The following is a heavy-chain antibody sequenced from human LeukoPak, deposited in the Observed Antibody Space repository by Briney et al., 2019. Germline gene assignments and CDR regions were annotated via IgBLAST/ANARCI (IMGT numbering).Heavy chain of an antibody. V-gene: IGHV4-31*03. D-gene: IGHD2-2*02. CDR1: GGSISSGGYY. CDR3: ARGNQLLYGSGMGV. CDR2: IYYSGST. Sequence: SQTLSLTCTVSGGSISSGGYYWSWIRQHPGKGLEWIGYIYYSGSTYYNPSLKSRVTISVDTSKNQFSLKLSSVTAADTAVYYCARGNQLLYGSGMGVWGQGTTVTVSS. J-gene: IGHJ6*02.